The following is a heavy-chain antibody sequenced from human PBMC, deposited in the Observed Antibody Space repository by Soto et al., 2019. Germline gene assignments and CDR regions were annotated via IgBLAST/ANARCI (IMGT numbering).Heavy chain of an antibody. CDR3: ARHHYGSNYLEY. Sequence: GESLKISCKGSGYSFSDYWISWVRQMPGKGLEWMGNIDPSDSYGKYSPAFQGHVTISVDKSIDTAYLQWSSLKTSDTAIYYCARHHYGSNYLEYWGQGTLVTVSS. D-gene: IGHD4-17*01. CDR2: IDPSDSYG. V-gene: IGHV5-10-1*01. CDR1: GYSFSDYW. J-gene: IGHJ4*02.